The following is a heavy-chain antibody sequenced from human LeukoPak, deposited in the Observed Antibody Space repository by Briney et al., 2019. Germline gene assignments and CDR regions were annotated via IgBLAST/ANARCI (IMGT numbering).Heavy chain of an antibody. Sequence: GSLRLSCAASGFTFSSYIMNWVRQAPGKGLEWIGKINRDGSTNYNPSLKSRVTVSVDTSKNQFSLKMRSVTAADTAVYYCARARGTEAIDSWGQGTLVTVSS. CDR2: INRDGST. V-gene: IGHV4-34*01. D-gene: IGHD6-25*01. CDR1: GFTFSSYI. CDR3: ARARGTEAIDS. J-gene: IGHJ4*02.